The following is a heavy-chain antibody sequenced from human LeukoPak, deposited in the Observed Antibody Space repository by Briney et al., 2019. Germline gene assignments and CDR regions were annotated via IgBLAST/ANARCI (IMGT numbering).Heavy chain of an antibody. Sequence: GGSLRLSCAASGFTFSSYGMHWVRQAPGKGLEWVAVIWYDGSNKYYGDSVKGRFTISRDNSKNTLDLQMNSLRAEDTAGYYCARDLGRRFDPWGKGTLVTVST. J-gene: IGHJ5*02. CDR2: IWYDGSNK. V-gene: IGHV3-33*01. CDR1: GFTFSSYG. CDR3: ARDLGRRFDP.